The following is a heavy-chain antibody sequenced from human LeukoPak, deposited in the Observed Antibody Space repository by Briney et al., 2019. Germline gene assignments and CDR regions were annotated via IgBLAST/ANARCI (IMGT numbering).Heavy chain of an antibody. D-gene: IGHD6-13*01. CDR2: ISAYNGNT. CDR3: ARDAPRIAAANWFDP. J-gene: IGHJ5*02. V-gene: IGHV1-18*01. Sequence: ASVKVSFKASGYTFTSYGISWVRQAPGQGLEWMGWISAYNGNTNYAQKLQGRVTMTTDTSTSTAYMELRSLRSDDTAVYYCARDAPRIAAANWFDPWGQGTLVTVSS. CDR1: GYTFTSYG.